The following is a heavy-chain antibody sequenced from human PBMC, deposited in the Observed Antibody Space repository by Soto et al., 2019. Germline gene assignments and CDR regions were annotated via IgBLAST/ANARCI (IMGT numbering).Heavy chain of an antibody. CDR1: GITFSSYA. Sequence: GGSLRLSCAASGITFSSYAMSWFRQAPGKGLEWVSAISGSGGRTYYADSVKGRFTISRDNSKNTLYLQMNSLRAEDTAVYYCADGGSYYPIDYWGQGTLVTVSS. D-gene: IGHD1-26*01. CDR3: ADGGSYYPIDY. V-gene: IGHV3-23*01. J-gene: IGHJ4*02. CDR2: ISGSGGRT.